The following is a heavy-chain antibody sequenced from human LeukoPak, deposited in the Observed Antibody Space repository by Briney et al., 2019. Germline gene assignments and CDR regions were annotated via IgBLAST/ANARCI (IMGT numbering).Heavy chain of an antibody. CDR2: ISGSGGST. CDR1: SGSISSFY. D-gene: IGHD6-13*01. Sequence: ETLSLTCTVSSGSISSFYWSWVRQAPGKGLEWVSAISGSGGSTYYADSVKGRFTISRDNSKNTLYLQMNSLRAEDTALYYCAKPIAAAGSPFGYWGQGTLVTVSS. J-gene: IGHJ4*02. CDR3: AKPIAAAGSPFGY. V-gene: IGHV3-23*01.